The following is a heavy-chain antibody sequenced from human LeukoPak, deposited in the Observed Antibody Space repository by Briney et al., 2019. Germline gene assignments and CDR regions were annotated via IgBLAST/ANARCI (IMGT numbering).Heavy chain of an antibody. CDR2: IKEDGSET. D-gene: IGHD5-24*01. CDR3: ARETPRRGETRDGYR. V-gene: IGHV3-7*01. J-gene: IGHJ4*02. CDR1: GFIFKKYW. Sequence: GGSLRLSCAASGFIFKKYWMNWVRQVPGKGLECLANIKEDGSETYYADSVEGRFTISRDNPKNLLFLQINSLRVEDTAVYYCARETPRRGETRDGYRWGQGTVVTVSS.